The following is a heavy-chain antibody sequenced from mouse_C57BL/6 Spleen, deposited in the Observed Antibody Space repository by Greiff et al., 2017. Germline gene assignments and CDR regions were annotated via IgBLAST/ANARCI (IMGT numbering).Heavy chain of an antibody. V-gene: IGHV1-61*01. CDR3: ARGGNYYSNYDAMDY. J-gene: IGHJ4*01. CDR1: GYTFTSYW. D-gene: IGHD2-5*01. Sequence: QVQLKQSGAELVRPGSSVKLSCKASGYTFTSYWMDWVKQRPGQGLEWIGNIYPSDSETHYNQKFKDKATLTVDKSSSTAYMQLSSLTSEDSAVYYCARGGNYYSNYDAMDYWGQGTSVTVSS. CDR2: IYPSDSET.